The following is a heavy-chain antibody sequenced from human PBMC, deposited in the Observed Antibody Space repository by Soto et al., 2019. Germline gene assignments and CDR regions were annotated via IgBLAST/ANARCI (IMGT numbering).Heavy chain of an antibody. V-gene: IGHV3-64*01. CDR3: ARRARPDFYFMDV. J-gene: IGHJ6*03. CDR2: ISSTGVGT. D-gene: IGHD6-6*01. CDR1: GFTLSGYA. Sequence: EVQLAESWGGLAQPGGSLRLSCAASGFTLSGYAMDWVRQAPGKGLEYVSGISSTGVGTYYANSVQGRFTISRDNSKNTVYLQMGSLRPEDMAVYYCARRARPDFYFMDVWGKGTTVTLSS.